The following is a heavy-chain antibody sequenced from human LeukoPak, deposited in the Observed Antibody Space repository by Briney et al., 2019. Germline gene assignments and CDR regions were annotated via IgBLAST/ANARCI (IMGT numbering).Heavy chain of an antibody. D-gene: IGHD3-3*01. J-gene: IGHJ6*02. V-gene: IGHV7-4-1*02. Sequence: GASVKVSCKASGYTFTSYAMNWVRQAPGQGLEWMGWINTNTGNPTYAQGFTGRFVFSLDTSVSTAYLQISSLKAEDTAVYYCARDLFSPGFSWSGYQYYYYGMDVWGQGTTVTVSS. CDR3: ARDLFSPGFSWSGYQYYYYGMDV. CDR1: GYTFTSYA. CDR2: INTNTGNP.